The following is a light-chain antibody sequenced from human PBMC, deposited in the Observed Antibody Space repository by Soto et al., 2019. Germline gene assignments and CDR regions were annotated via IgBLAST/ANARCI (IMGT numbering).Light chain of an antibody. CDR2: GAS. Sequence: EIVMTQSPATLSVSPGERATLSCRASQSVGSGVSWYQQKPDQAPRLLIYGASTRATGIPARFSGSGSGTEFTLTISSLQSEDYAVYYCQQYNNWPPYTFGQGIKVDIK. J-gene: IGKJ2*01. CDR3: QQYNNWPPYT. V-gene: IGKV3-15*01. CDR1: QSVGSG.